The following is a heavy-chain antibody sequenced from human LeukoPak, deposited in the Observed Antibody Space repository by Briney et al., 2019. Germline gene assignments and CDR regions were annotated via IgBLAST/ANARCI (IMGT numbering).Heavy chain of an antibody. V-gene: IGHV1-18*01. D-gene: IGHD2-2*01. J-gene: IGHJ3*02. CDR3: ARAPYCSSTSCSPPPAFDI. CDR1: GYTFTSYG. Sequence: ASVKVSCKASGYTFTSYGISWVRQAPGQGLEWMGRISAYNGSTNYAQKLQGRVTMTTDTSTSTAYMELRSLRSDDTTVYYCARAPYCSSTSCSPPPAFDIWGQGTMVTVSS. CDR2: ISAYNGST.